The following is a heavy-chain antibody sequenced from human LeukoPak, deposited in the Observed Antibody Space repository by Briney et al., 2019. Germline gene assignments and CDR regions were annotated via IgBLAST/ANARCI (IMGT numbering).Heavy chain of an antibody. CDR3: AKTPYDSSGYYCYFDY. Sequence: GGSLRLSCAASGFTFSSYAMSWARQAPGKGLEWVSAISGSGGSTYYADSVKGRFTISRDNSKNTLYLQMNSLRAEDTAVYYCAKTPYDSSGYYCYFDYWGQGTLVTVSS. J-gene: IGHJ4*02. V-gene: IGHV3-23*01. CDR1: GFTFSSYA. D-gene: IGHD3-22*01. CDR2: ISGSGGST.